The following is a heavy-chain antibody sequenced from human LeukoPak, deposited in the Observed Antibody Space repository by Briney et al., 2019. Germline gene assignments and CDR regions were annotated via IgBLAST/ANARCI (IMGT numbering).Heavy chain of an antibody. Sequence: GGSLRLSCAASGFTFSSYGMHWVRQAPGKGLEWVAFIRYDGSNKYYADSVKGRFTVSRDNSKNTLHLQMNSLRAEDTAVYYCAKGQEEFYYYYGMDVWGPGTTVTVSS. CDR1: GFTFSSYG. V-gene: IGHV3-30*02. CDR2: IRYDGSNK. CDR3: AKGQEEFYYYYGMDV. J-gene: IGHJ6*02.